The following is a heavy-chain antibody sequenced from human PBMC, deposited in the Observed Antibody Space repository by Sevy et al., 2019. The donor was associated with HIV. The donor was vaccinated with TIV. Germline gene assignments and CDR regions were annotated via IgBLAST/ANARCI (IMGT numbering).Heavy chain of an antibody. Sequence: GGSLRLSCAASGFTFSTYWMTWVRQAPGKGLEWVAYIKQDGTEAYYVDAVRGRFTVSRDNSHKSFFLQMTSLRDEDTAVYYCARVLADWGSFHYSLWGQGTPVTVSS. J-gene: IGHJ4*02. CDR3: ARVLADWGSFHYSL. CDR2: IKQDGTEA. V-gene: IGHV3-7*01. CDR1: GFTFSTYW. D-gene: IGHD3-16*01.